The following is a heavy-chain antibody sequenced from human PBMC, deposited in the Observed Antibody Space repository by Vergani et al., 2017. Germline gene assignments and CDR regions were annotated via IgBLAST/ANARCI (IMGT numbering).Heavy chain of an antibody. CDR2: IYHSGST. D-gene: IGHD6-13*01. CDR1: GGSISSSNW. Sequence: QVQLQESGPGLVKPPGTLSLTCAVSGGSISSSNWWSWVRQPPGKGLEWIGEIYHSGSTNYNPSLKRRVTISVDKSKNQFSLKLSSVTAADTAVYYWARLTTGYSSSWTSNFDYWGQGTLVTVSS. CDR3: ARLTTGYSSSWTSNFDY. J-gene: IGHJ4*02. V-gene: IGHV4-4*03.